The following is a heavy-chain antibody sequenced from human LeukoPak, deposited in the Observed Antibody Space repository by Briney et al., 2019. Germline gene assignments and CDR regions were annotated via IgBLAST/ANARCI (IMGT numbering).Heavy chain of an antibody. CDR1: GFTFTGYA. Sequence: QPGGSLRLSRAASGFTFTGYAMHWVRQAPGKGLEWVTVVWSDGTEKYYADSVKGRFTVSRDNSKSTLFLQMNSLTAEDTAVYYCATNYGSGNTDHYFDYWGQGTLVTVSS. V-gene: IGHV3-33*01. D-gene: IGHD3-10*01. CDR2: VWSDGTEK. CDR3: ATNYGSGNTDHYFDY. J-gene: IGHJ4*02.